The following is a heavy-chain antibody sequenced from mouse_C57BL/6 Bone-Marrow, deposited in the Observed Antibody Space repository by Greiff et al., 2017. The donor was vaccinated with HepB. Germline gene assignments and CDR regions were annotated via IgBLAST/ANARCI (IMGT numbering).Heavy chain of an antibody. D-gene: IGHD2-3*01. J-gene: IGHJ4*01. CDR1: GYTFTSYW. CDR3: ARRWLLRDYYAMDY. Sequence: VQLQQSGAELVKPGASVKMSCKASGYTFTSYWITWVKQRPGQGLEWIGDIYPGSGSTNYNEKFKSKATLTVDTSSSTAYMQLSSLTSEDSAVYYCARRWLLRDYYAMDYWGQGTSVTVSS. V-gene: IGHV1-55*01. CDR2: IYPGSGST.